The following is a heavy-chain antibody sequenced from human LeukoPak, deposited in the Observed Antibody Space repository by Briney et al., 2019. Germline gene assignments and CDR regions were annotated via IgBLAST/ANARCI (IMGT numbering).Heavy chain of an antibody. D-gene: IGHD3-22*01. V-gene: IGHV4-59*08. CDR3: ARHAPEYYYDSSGYYGSDFDY. CDR2: IYYSGST. J-gene: IGHJ4*02. CDR1: GGSISSYY. Sequence: SETLPLTCTVSGGSISSYYWSWIRQPPGKGLEWIGYIYYSGSTNYNPSLKSRVTISVDTSKNQFSLKLSSVTAADTAVYYCARHAPEYYYDSSGYYGSDFDYWGQGTLVTVSS.